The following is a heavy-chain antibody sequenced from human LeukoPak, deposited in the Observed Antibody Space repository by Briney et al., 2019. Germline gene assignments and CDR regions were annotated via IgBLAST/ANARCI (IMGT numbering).Heavy chain of an antibody. V-gene: IGHV4-31*03. CDR3: ARVGLTGTPNYFDY. CDR1: GGSISSGGYY. D-gene: IGHD1-7*01. CDR2: IYYSGST. J-gene: IGHJ4*02. Sequence: SQTLSLTCTVSGGSISSGGYYWSWIRQHPGKGLEWIGYIYYSGSTYYNPSLKSRVTISVDTSKNQFSLKLSSVTAADTAVYYCARVGLTGTPNYFDYWGQGTLVTVSS.